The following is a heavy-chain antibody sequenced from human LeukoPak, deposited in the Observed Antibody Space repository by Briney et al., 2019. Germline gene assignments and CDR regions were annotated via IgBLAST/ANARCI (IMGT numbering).Heavy chain of an antibody. CDR2: INHSGST. Sequence: SETLSLTCAVYGGSFSGHYWSWIRHPPGKGLEWIGEINHSGSTNYNTSPKRRVSISVDTSKKQFSLKLRSVTAADTAVYYCARGNGPWAVAGGRGFDYWGQGTLVTVSS. CDR3: ARGNGPWAVAGGRGFDY. V-gene: IGHV4-34*01. D-gene: IGHD6-19*01. CDR1: GGSFSGHY. J-gene: IGHJ4*02.